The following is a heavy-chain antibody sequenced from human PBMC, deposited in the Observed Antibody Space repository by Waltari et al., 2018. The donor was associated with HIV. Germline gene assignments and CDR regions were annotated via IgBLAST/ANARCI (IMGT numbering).Heavy chain of an antibody. V-gene: IGHV4-39*01. CDR2: TYYSGST. Sequence: QLQLQESGPGLVTPSETLSLTCTVSGGSISSSSYYWGWIRQPPGKGLEWIGNTYYSGSTYYNPSLKSRVTISVDTSKNQFSLKLSSVTAADTAVYYCARFHYYGSGSYYYYFDYWGQGTLVTVSS. J-gene: IGHJ4*02. CDR1: GGSISSSSYY. D-gene: IGHD3-10*01. CDR3: ARFHYYGSGSYYYYFDY.